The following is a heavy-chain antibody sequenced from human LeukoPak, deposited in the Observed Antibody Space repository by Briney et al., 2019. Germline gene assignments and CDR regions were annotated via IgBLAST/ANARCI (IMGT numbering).Heavy chain of an antibody. V-gene: IGHV3-30-3*01. D-gene: IGHD6-25*01. CDR2: ISYDGSNK. Sequence: GRSLRLSCAASGFTFSSYAMHWVRQAPGKGLEWVAVISYDGSNKYYADSVKGRFTISRDNSKNTVYLQMNSLRAEDTAVFYCAREAGSGLRAKGFDYWGQGALVTVSS. CDR1: GFTFSSYA. J-gene: IGHJ4*02. CDR3: AREAGSGLRAKGFDY.